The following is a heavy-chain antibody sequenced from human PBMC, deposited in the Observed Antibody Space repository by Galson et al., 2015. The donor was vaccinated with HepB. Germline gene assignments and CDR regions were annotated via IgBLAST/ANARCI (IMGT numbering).Heavy chain of an antibody. J-gene: IGHJ6*02. D-gene: IGHD3-10*01. Sequence: SLRLSCAASGFTVSSNYMSWVRQAPGKGLGWVSVIYSGGSTYYADSVKGRFTISRDNSKNTLYLQMNSLRAEDAAVYYCARSRTRPRGVHGREQYGMDVWGQGTTVTVSS. CDR1: GFTVSSNY. V-gene: IGHV3-53*01. CDR3: ARSRTRPRGVHGREQYGMDV. CDR2: IYSGGST.